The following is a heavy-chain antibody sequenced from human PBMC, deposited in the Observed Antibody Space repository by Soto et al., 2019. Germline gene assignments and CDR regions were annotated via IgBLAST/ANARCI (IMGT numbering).Heavy chain of an antibody. CDR3: AGFKEGNILGLRWLDP. CDR2: ISDTGRTI. V-gene: IGHV3-11*01. Sequence: PGGSLRLSRVDSGVGFRCSYMNRIRQAPGKGLEWISYISDTGRTIHYAGSVKGRFVISRDNSKDSLYLQMNDLRADDTAVYYCAGFKEGNILGLRWLDPWGQGTRVTVSS. J-gene: IGHJ5*02. D-gene: IGHD4-4*01. CDR1: GVGFRCSY.